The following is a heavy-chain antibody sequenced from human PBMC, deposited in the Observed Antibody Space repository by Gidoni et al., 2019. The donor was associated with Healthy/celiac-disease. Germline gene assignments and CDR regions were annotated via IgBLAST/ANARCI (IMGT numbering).Heavy chain of an antibody. D-gene: IGHD5-12*01. V-gene: IGHV3-49*05. CDR2: IRSKALGGKT. Sequence: EVQLVESGGGLVKPGRSLGLSCTASGFTLGDYAISWFRQATGKGLEWVGFIRSKALGGKTEDAASVKGRFTISRNDSKSIAYRQMNSRKTEDTAVYYCTRDRGGGGYDYYYYYGMDVWGQGTTVTVSS. CDR3: TRDRGGGGYDYYYYYGMDV. CDR1: GFTLGDYA. J-gene: IGHJ6*02.